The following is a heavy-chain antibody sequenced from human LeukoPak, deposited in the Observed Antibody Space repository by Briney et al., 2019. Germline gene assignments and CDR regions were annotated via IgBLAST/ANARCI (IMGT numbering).Heavy chain of an antibody. J-gene: IGHJ6*02. Sequence: ASVKASCKVSGYTLIELSMHWVRQAPGKGLEWMGGFDPKAGEKVYAQKFQGRVTMTEDTSTDTAYMELSSLRSGDTAVYYCATVWNSYYKYGLDVWGQGTTVTVSS. CDR2: FDPKAGEK. CDR3: ATVWNSYYKYGLDV. D-gene: IGHD1-7*01. CDR1: GYTLIELS. V-gene: IGHV1-24*01.